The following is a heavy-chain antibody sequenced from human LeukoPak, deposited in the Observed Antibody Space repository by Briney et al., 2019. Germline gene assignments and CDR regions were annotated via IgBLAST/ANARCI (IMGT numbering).Heavy chain of an antibody. Sequence: GGSLRLSCAASGFTGSNNYVSWVRQAPGMGLEWVSAIHSSGATCYADSVKGRFTISRDTSKNTLYLQISSLRVEDTAVYYCARDLGYCTNGVCHTRFDYWGQGTLVAVSS. V-gene: IGHV3-53*01. CDR3: ARDLGYCTNGVCHTRFDY. D-gene: IGHD2-8*01. CDR2: IHSSGAT. CDR1: GFTGSNNY. J-gene: IGHJ4*02.